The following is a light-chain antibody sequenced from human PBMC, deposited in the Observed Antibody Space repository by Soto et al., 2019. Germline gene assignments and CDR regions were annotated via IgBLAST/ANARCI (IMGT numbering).Light chain of an antibody. CDR2: DDS. CDR3: QVWDSSSDSWV. CDR1: NIGSKS. V-gene: IGLV3-21*02. Sequence: SYELTQPPSVSVAPGQTARITCGGNNIGSKSVHWCQQKPGQAPVLVVYDDSDRPSGIPERFSGSNSGNTATLTISRVEAGDEADYYCQVWDSSSDSWVFGGGTKLTVL. J-gene: IGLJ3*02.